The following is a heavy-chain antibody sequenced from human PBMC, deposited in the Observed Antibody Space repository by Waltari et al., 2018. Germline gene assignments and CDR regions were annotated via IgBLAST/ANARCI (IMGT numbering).Heavy chain of an antibody. CDR1: GGSISSYY. V-gene: IGHV4-59*01. CDR3: ARLRFGEGAFDI. J-gene: IGHJ3*02. D-gene: IGHD3-10*01. CDR2: IYYSGST. Sequence: QVQLQESGPGLVKPSETLSLTCTVSGGSISSYYWSWIRQPPGKGLEWIGYIYYSGSTNYNPSLKSRVTISVDTSKNQFSLKLSSVTAADTAVYYCARLRFGEGAFDIWGQGTMVTVSS.